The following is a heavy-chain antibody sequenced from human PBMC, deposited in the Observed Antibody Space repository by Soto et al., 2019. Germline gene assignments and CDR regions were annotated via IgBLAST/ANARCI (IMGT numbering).Heavy chain of an antibody. Sequence: EVQLLESGGGLVQPGGSLRLSCAVSGFTFNSHAMSWVRQAPGKGLACVSTISGSDGSTNYADSVKGRFTISRDKSKSTLYLQMTSLRAEDTAVYYCAKDLQFSGWLSAQTFDYGGQGTQVTVSS. D-gene: IGHD6-19*01. J-gene: IGHJ4*02. CDR3: AKDLQFSGWLSAQTFDY. CDR2: ISGSDGST. CDR1: GFTFNSHA. V-gene: IGHV3-23*01.